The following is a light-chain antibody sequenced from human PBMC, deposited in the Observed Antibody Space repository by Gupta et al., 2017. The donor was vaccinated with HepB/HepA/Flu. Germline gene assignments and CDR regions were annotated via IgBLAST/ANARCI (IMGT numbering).Light chain of an antibody. J-gene: IGLJ1*01. CDR3: SSYTSSSTLV. Sequence: QSALPQPASVSGSPGQSITISCTGTSSDVGGYNYVSWYQQHPGKAPKLMIYDVSNRPSGVSTRFAGSKSGNTASLTISGLQAEDEADYYCSSYTSSSTLVFGTGTKVTVL. CDR1: SSDVGGYNY. CDR2: DVS. V-gene: IGLV2-14*03.